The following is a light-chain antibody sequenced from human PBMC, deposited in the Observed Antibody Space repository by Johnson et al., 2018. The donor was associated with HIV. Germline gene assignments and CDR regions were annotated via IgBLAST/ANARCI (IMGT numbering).Light chain of an antibody. V-gene: IGLV1-51*01. Sequence: QSVLTQPPSVSAAPGQKVTISCSGSSSDMWNYAVSWYQQLPGTAPKLLIYDNNKRPSGIPDRFSGSKSGTSATLGIAGLQTGDEADYYCGTWDKSLNTGAVFGTGTKVTVL. J-gene: IGLJ1*01. CDR2: DNN. CDR3: GTWDKSLNTGAV. CDR1: SSDMWNYA.